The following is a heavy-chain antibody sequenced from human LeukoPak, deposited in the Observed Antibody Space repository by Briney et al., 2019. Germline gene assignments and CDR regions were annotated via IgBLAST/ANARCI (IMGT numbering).Heavy chain of an antibody. V-gene: IGHV3-33*01. J-gene: IGHJ4*02. CDR1: GFTFSSYG. D-gene: IGHD5-18*01. Sequence: PGRSLRLSCAASGFTFSSYGMHWVRQAPGKGLEWVAVIWYDGSNKYYADSVKGRFTISRDNSKNTLYLQMNSLRAEDTAVYYCARDGPVDTAMVTFRYFDYWGQGTLVTVSS. CDR3: ARDGPVDTAMVTFRYFDY. CDR2: IWYDGSNK.